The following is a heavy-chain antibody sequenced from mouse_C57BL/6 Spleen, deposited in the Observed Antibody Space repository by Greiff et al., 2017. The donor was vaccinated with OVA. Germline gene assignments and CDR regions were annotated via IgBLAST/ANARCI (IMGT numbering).Heavy chain of an antibody. V-gene: IGHV2-2*01. CDR1: GFSLTSYG. J-gene: IGHJ4*01. CDR3: ATPYYSNYYAMDY. CDR2: IWSGGST. Sequence: QVQLQQSGPGLVQPSQSLSITCTVSGFSLTSYGVHWVRQSPGKGLEWLGVIWSGGSTDYNAAFISRLSISKDNSKSQVFFKMNSLQADDTAIYYCATPYYSNYYAMDYWGQGTSVTVSS. D-gene: IGHD2-5*01.